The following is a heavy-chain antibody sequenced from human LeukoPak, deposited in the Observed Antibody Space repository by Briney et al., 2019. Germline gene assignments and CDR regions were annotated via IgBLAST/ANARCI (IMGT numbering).Heavy chain of an antibody. CDR2: INAGNGNT. CDR1: GYTFTSYA. D-gene: IGHD3-10*01. Sequence: ASVKVSCKASGYTFTSYAMHWVRQAPGQRLEWMGWINAGNGNTKYSQKFQGRVTITRDTSASTAYMELSSLRSEDTAVYYCAVHPDYYYGSGSYYHWGQGTLVTVSS. CDR3: AVHPDYYYGSGSYYH. J-gene: IGHJ5*02. V-gene: IGHV1-3*01.